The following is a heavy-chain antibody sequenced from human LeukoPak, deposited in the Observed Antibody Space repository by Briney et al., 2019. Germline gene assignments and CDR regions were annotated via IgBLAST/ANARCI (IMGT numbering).Heavy chain of an antibody. V-gene: IGHV3-7*01. CDR1: GFTFSSFW. Sequence: GGSLRLSCAGSGFTFSSFWMSWVRQAPGKWLEWVANIKQDGSERYYVDSVKGRFTISRDNAKNSLYLQINNLRAEDTAVYYCARNTYYDFWTDYLFDYWGQGTLVTVSS. CDR2: IKQDGSER. J-gene: IGHJ4*02. CDR3: ARNTYYDFWTDYLFDY. D-gene: IGHD3-3*01.